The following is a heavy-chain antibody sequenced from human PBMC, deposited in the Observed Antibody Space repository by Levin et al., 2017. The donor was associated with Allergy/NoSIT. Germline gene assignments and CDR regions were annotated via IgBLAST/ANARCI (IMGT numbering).Heavy chain of an antibody. V-gene: IGHV4-39*01. D-gene: IGHD3-22*01. Sequence: NAGGSLRLSCTVSGGSISSNSYYWGWIRQPPGKGLEWIGGIFYSASTYYNPSFSSLVTISLDTSRNQFSLRLRFVTAADTAVYYGARLRRPLPGSSSGYYYLDYWGQGTLVTVSS. CDR1: GGSISSNSYY. CDR2: IFYSAST. J-gene: IGHJ4*02. CDR3: ARLRRPLPGSSSGYYYLDY.